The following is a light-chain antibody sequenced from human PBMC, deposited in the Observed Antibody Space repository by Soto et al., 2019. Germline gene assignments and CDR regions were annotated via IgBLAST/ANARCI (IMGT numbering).Light chain of an antibody. CDR1: QNINIH. CDR2: AAS. V-gene: IGKV1-39*01. Sequence: DIQLTQSPSSLSASVGDRVTITCRASQNINIHLNWYQQKAFEAPKLLIYAASSLQTGVPPRFSGRGSGTDFTLTINSLQPEDFATYFCQQNYNSLWTFGQGTVVEIK. J-gene: IGKJ1*01. CDR3: QQNYNSLWT.